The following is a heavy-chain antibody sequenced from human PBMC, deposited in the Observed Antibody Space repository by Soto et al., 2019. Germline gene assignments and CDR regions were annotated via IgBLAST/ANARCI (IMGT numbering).Heavy chain of an antibody. CDR2: IDSSGEK. Sequence: QVTLKESGPVLVKPTETLTLRCTVSGSSITDSEMGVSWIRQPPGQPLEWLAHIDSSGEKSYRTFLKSRLAISKDTSKSQIVLTMTNMDPADTATYYCARRHLAVAGSPCFDPWGQGIPVTVS. V-gene: IGHV2-26*01. D-gene: IGHD6-19*01. CDR3: ARRHLAVAGSPCFDP. CDR1: GSSITDSEMG. J-gene: IGHJ5*02.